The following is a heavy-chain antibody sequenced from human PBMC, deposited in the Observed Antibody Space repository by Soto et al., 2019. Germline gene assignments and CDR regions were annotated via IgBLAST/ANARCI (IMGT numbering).Heavy chain of an antibody. V-gene: IGHV4-59*01. J-gene: IGHJ4*02. CDR1: GGSISSFY. Sequence: QVQLEESGPRLVKPSETLSLTCTISGGSISSFYWNWIRQAPGKGLEWLWYIYYTGTTNYNPSLKSRITMSLDTSKDQFSLNLTSVTAADTAVYYCARSNWNFPFEYWGQGTLVTVSS. D-gene: IGHD1-7*01. CDR2: IYYTGTT. CDR3: ARSNWNFPFEY.